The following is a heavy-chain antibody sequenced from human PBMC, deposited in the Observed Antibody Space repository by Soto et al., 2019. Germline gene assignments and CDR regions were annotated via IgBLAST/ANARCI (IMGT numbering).Heavy chain of an antibody. J-gene: IGHJ6*02. V-gene: IGHV3-30-3*01. CDR1: GFTFSPYA. CDR2: ISYEGSNT. D-gene: IGHD2-21*02. Sequence: QVQLVESGGGVVQPGRSLRLSCAASGFTFSPYAMHWVRQAPGKGLEWVAVISYEGSNTYYADSVKGRFTISRDNSKNTLYLQMNSLRAEDTAVYYCARNVRSVVTTIGRGMDVWGQGTTVTVSS. CDR3: ARNVRSVVTTIGRGMDV.